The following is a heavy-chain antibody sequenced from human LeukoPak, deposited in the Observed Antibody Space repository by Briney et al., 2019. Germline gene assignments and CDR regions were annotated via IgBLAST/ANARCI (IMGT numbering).Heavy chain of an antibody. CDR2: INPDGSTT. Sequence: PGGSLRLSCAASGFTFSSYWMHWVRQAPGKGLVWVSRINPDGSTTSYADSVKGRFTISRDSAKNTLYLQMNSLRAEDTAVYYCAKEEGIAVAGTTLDYWGQGTLVTVSS. D-gene: IGHD6-19*01. V-gene: IGHV3-74*01. CDR3: AKEEGIAVAGTTLDY. J-gene: IGHJ4*02. CDR1: GFTFSSYW.